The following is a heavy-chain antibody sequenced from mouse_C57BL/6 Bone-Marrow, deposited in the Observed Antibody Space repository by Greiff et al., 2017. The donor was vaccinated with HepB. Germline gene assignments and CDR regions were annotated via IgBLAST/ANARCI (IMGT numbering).Heavy chain of an antibody. J-gene: IGHJ4*01. CDR1: GFNIKDDD. V-gene: IGHV14-4*01. CDR3: TTSTTVVGGYYAMDG. Sequence: EVQLQQSGAELVRPGVSVKLSCTASGFNIKDDDMNWVKQRPEQGLEWIGWIDPENGDTEYATKFQGKATITADTSSNTAYLQLRSLTSEDTAVYYCTTSTTVVGGYYAMDGWGQGTSVTVSS. D-gene: IGHD1-1*01. CDR2: IDPENGDT.